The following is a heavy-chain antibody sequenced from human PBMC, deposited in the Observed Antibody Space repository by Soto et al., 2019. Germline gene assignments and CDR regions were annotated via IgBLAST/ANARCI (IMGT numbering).Heavy chain of an antibody. CDR3: ASVGYCSGGSCLDY. CDR2: IHYSGST. D-gene: IGHD2-15*01. CDR1: GGSISSSSYY. Sequence: SETLSLTCTVSGGSISSSSYYWGWIRQPPGKGLEWIGSIHYSGSTYYNPSLKSRVTISVDTSKNQFSLKLSSVTAADTAVYYCASVGYCSGGSCLDYWGQGTLVTVSS. V-gene: IGHV4-39*01. J-gene: IGHJ4*02.